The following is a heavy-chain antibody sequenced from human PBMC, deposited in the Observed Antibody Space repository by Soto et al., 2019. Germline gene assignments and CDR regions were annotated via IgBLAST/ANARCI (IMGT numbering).Heavy chain of an antibody. CDR2: IIPIFGTA. J-gene: IGHJ4*02. D-gene: IGHD4-17*01. Sequence: VRQAPGQGLEWMGGIIPIFGTANYAQKFQGRVTITADESTSTAYMELSSLRSEDTAVYYCARDYGDYESYWGQGTLVTVSS. CDR3: ARDYGDYESY. V-gene: IGHV1-69*01.